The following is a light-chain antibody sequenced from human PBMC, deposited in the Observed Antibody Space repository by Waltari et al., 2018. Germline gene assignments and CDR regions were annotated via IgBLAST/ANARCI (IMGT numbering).Light chain of an antibody. CDR1: TLTNYY. Sequence: SSSLTPAPAVSVALGQTVTLTCPADTLTNYYPTWYQQKPGQAPLLVIYGNDNRPSGVPDRFSGSRSENTGALTITGVQAEDEADYDCNSRDSRGTRVLFGGGTKLTVL. CDR3: NSRDSRGTRVL. V-gene: IGLV3-19*01. CDR2: GND. J-gene: IGLJ2*01.